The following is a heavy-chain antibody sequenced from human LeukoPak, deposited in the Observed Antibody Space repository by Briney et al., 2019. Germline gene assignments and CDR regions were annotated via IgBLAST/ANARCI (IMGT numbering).Heavy chain of an antibody. Sequence: GGSLRLSCAASGFTFSDYYMSWIRQAPGKGLEWLSCISTTSSTRYYADSVKGRFTISRDNAKKSLYLQMNSLRAEDTAVYYCARMEAVAAISYWGQGTLVTVSS. CDR3: ARMEAVAAISY. CDR1: GFTFSDYY. D-gene: IGHD2-15*01. J-gene: IGHJ4*02. CDR2: ISTTSSTR. V-gene: IGHV3-11*04.